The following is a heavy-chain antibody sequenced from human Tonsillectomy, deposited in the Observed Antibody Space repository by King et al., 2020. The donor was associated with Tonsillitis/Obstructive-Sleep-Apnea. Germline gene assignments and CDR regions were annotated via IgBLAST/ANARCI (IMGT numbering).Heavy chain of an antibody. D-gene: IGHD5-18*01. V-gene: IGHV3-64*01. Sequence: VQLVESGGGLVKPGGSLRLSCAASGFTFSSYAMHWVRQAPGKGLECVSGISSNGDSTSYANSVKGRFSISRDNSKNTLYLQMGSLRAEDMAVYYCARDGYSYGASQYYSGMDFWGQGTTVTVSS. CDR2: ISSNGDST. J-gene: IGHJ6*02. CDR1: GFTFSSYA. CDR3: ARDGYSYGASQYYSGMDF.